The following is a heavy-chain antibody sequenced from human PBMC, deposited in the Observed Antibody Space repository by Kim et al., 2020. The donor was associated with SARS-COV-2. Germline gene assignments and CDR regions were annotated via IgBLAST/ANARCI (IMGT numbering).Heavy chain of an antibody. CDR1: GKTFTTYS. Sequence: ASVKVSCKASGKTFTTYSMHWVRQAPGQSPEWMGWINVDTGNTKYSQKFQDRVTITRDTSASIAYMELSSLRSEDTAVYYCARDPIAVSGRQVGFDYWGQGTPVTVSS. D-gene: IGHD6-19*01. J-gene: IGHJ4*02. CDR2: INVDTGNT. V-gene: IGHV1-3*01. CDR3: ARDPIAVSGRQVGFDY.